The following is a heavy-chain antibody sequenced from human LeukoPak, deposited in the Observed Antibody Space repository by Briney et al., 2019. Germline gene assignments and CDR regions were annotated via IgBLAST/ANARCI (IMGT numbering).Heavy chain of an antibody. CDR3: ARETYYYDSSGPVSNY. D-gene: IGHD3-22*01. Sequence: GGSLRLSCAASGFTVSSNYMSWVRQAPGKGLEWVSVIYSGGSTYYADPVKGRFTISRDNSKNTLYLQMNSLRAEDTAVYYCARETYYYDSSGPVSNYWGQGTLVTVSS. V-gene: IGHV3-53*01. CDR1: GFTVSSNY. J-gene: IGHJ4*02. CDR2: IYSGGST.